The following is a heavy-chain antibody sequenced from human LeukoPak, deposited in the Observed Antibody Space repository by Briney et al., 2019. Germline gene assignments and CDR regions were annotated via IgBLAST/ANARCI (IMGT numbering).Heavy chain of an antibody. CDR2: IYHSGST. V-gene: IGHV4-4*02. Sequence: SETLSLTCAVSGGSVSSSNWWSWVRQPPGKGLEWVGEIYHSGSTNYNPSLKSRVTISVDTSKNQFSLKLSSVTAADTAVYYCARVPYYYDSSGYYLFDYWGQGTLVTVSS. D-gene: IGHD3-22*01. CDR3: ARVPYYYDSSGYYLFDY. CDR1: GGSVSSSNW. J-gene: IGHJ4*02.